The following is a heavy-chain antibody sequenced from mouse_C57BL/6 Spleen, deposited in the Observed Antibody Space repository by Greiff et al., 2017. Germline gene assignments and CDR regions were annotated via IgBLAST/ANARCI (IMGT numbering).Heavy chain of an antibody. V-gene: IGHV1-54*01. CDR3: ARGDGPYWYFDV. J-gene: IGHJ1*03. CDR2: INPGSGGT. CDR1: GYAFTNYL. D-gene: IGHD2-3*01. Sequence: VQLQQSGAELVRPGTSVKVSCKASGYAFTNYLIEWVKQRPGQGLEWIGVINPGSGGTNYNEKFKGKATLTADKSSSTAYMQLSSLTSEDSAVYFCARGDGPYWYFDVGGTGTTVTVSS.